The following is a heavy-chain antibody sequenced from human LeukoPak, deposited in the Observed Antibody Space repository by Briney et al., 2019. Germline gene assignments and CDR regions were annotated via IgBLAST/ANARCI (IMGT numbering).Heavy chain of an antibody. D-gene: IGHD6-13*01. Sequence: PSETLSLTCAVYGGSFSGYYWSWIRQPPGKGLEWIGEINHSGSTNYNPSLKSRVTISVDTSKNQFSLKLSSVTAADTAVYYCAAISSSWHKDWGQGTLVTVSS. CDR3: AAISSSWHKD. CDR1: GGSFSGYY. J-gene: IGHJ4*02. V-gene: IGHV4-34*01. CDR2: INHSGST.